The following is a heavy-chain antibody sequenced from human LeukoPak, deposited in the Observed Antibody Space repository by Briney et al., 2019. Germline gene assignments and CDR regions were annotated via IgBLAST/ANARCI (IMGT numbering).Heavy chain of an antibody. Sequence: PSETLSLTCTVSGGSISSSSYYWGWIRQPPGKGLEWIGSIYYSGSTYYNPSLKSRVTISVDTSKNQFSLKLSSVTAADTAVYYCASPATPYYDILTGYRGHGMDVWGQGTTVTVSS. CDR1: GGSISSSSYY. J-gene: IGHJ6*02. D-gene: IGHD3-9*01. CDR2: IYYSGST. CDR3: ASPATPYYDILTGYRGHGMDV. V-gene: IGHV4-39*07.